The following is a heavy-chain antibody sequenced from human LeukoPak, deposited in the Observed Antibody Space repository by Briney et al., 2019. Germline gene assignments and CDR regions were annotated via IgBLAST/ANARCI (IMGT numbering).Heavy chain of an antibody. Sequence: ASVKVSCKASGYTFTSYGIIWVRQAPGQGLEGRGWIGAYSGNTNYAQKLQGRITMTTDISTRTAYMESRSLRSDGTAVYYCARSASNPDYWGQGTLVTVSS. D-gene: IGHD2/OR15-2a*01. J-gene: IGHJ4*02. V-gene: IGHV1-18*04. CDR1: GYTFTSYG. CDR3: ARSASNPDY. CDR2: IGAYSGNT.